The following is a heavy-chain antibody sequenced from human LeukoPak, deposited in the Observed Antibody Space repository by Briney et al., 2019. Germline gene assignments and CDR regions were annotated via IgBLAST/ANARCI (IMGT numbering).Heavy chain of an antibody. J-gene: IGHJ6*02. V-gene: IGHV4-31*03. CDR2: IYYSGST. CDR1: GGSISGGGYY. Sequence: SETLSLTCTVSGGSISGGGYYWSWIRQHPGKGLEWVGYIYYSGSTYYNPSLKSRVTISVDTSKNQFSLKLSSVTAADTAVYYCARDNYYGSGSYTFGMDVWGQGTTVTVSS. CDR3: ARDNYYGSGSYTFGMDV. D-gene: IGHD3-10*01.